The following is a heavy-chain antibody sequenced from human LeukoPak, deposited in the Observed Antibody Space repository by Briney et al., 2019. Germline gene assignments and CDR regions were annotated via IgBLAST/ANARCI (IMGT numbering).Heavy chain of an antibody. Sequence: SETLSLTCTVSGGSISSYYWSWIRQPPGKGLEWIGYIYYSGSTNYNPSLKSRVTISVDTSKNQFSLKLSSVTAADTAVYYRAIHGRAAAAVVDYWGQGTLVTVSS. CDR3: AIHGRAAAAVVDY. J-gene: IGHJ4*02. CDR1: GGSISSYY. CDR2: IYYSGST. V-gene: IGHV4-59*01. D-gene: IGHD6-13*01.